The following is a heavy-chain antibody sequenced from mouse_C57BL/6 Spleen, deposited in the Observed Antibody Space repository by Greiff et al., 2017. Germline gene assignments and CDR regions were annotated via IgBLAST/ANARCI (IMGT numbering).Heavy chain of an antibody. CDR3: ARSLLTTVVPGDY. Sequence: VQLQQPGAELVKPGASVKLSCKASGYTFTCYWMHWVKQRPGRGLEWIGRIDPNSGGTKYNEKFKSKATLTVDKPSSTAYMQLSSLTSEDSAVYYCARSLLTTVVPGDYWGQGTTLTVSS. J-gene: IGHJ2*01. D-gene: IGHD1-1*01. CDR1: GYTFTCYW. V-gene: IGHV1-72*01. CDR2: IDPNSGGT.